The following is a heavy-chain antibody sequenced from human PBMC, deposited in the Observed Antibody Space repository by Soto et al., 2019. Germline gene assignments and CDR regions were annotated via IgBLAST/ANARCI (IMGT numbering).Heavy chain of an antibody. V-gene: IGHV3-30-3*01. D-gene: IGHD6-19*01. CDR2: ISYDGSDI. Sequence: LRLSCAASGFMFSTYAMHWVRQAPGKGLEWAAVISYDGSDIYYGDSGKGRFTISRDNSRNTLYLEMNSPQTEDTAVFYCARDQGRTVTRGDWFDPWGQGTLVTVSS. CDR1: GFMFSTYA. CDR3: ARDQGRTVTRGDWFDP. J-gene: IGHJ5*02.